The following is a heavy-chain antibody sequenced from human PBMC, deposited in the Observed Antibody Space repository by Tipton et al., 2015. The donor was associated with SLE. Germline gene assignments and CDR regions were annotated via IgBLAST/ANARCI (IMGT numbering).Heavy chain of an antibody. CDR1: GGSLRGYW. CDR2: IYPTGRT. D-gene: IGHD6-13*01. CDR3: ARLVTKRAWFDP. J-gene: IGHJ5*02. Sequence: TLSLTCTVYGGSLRGYWWSWIRQSPGKGLEWIGEIYPTGRTDYNPSLMSRVTISVDTSQNQFSLRLTSVTAADTAVYYCARLVTKRAWFDPWGQGTLVTVSS. V-gene: IGHV4-34*01.